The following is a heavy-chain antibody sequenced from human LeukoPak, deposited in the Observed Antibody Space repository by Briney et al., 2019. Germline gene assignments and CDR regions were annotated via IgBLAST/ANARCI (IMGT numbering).Heavy chain of an antibody. V-gene: IGHV4-30-4*01. CDR1: GGSISSGDYY. CDR2: IYYSGST. D-gene: IGHD2-2*01. Sequence: SQTLSLTCTVSGGSISSGDYYWSWIRQPPGKGLEGIGYIYYSGSTYYNPSPKSRVTISVDTSKNQFSLKLSSVPDADTAVYYCARGDIVVVPAARIWFDPWGQGTLVTVSS. CDR3: ARGDIVVVPAARIWFDP. J-gene: IGHJ5*02.